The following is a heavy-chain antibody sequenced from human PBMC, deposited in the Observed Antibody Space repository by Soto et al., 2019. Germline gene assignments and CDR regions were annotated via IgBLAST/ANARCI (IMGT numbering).Heavy chain of an antibody. V-gene: IGHV1-18*04. CDR1: GDTFTSNG. CDR2: ISIYNGNT. J-gene: IGHJ4*02. CDR3: ARAPGSSSRPLVFDY. D-gene: IGHD6-6*01. Sequence: QVQVVQSGAEVKRPGASVKVSCKASGDTFTSNGISWVRQAPGQGLEWLAWISIYNGNTQYAQKVQGRVTMTTDTTANTAYMELRSLRSDDTAVYYCARAPGSSSRPLVFDYWGQGTLVTVSA.